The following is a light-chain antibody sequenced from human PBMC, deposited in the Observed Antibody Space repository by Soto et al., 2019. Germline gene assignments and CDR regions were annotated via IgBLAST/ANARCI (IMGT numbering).Light chain of an antibody. CDR3: LLSYNGPYV. Sequence: AVVTQEPSLTVSPGGTVTLTCGSSTGAVTNGHYPYWFQQKPGQAPRTLIYDTTNRHSWTPARSSGSLLGGKAALTLSGAQPEDEAEYYCLLSYNGPYVFGTGTKVTVL. CDR1: TGAVTNGHY. CDR2: DTT. V-gene: IGLV7-46*01. J-gene: IGLJ1*01.